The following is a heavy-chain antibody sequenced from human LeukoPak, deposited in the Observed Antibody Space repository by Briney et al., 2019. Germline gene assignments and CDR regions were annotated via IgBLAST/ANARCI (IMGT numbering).Heavy chain of an antibody. D-gene: IGHD2-21*01. Sequence: GGSLRLSCAASGFTFSRSWMSWVGQAQGKGMEGGGNIKKDGSEKYYVDSVKGGLTIYREKGKKSLYRKKNSLRAEDTAVYYCARTPNLGSPWGLFYYCGRGTLVTVSS. CDR3: ARTPNLGSPWGLFYY. V-gene: IGHV3-7*01. CDR2: IKKDGSEK. CDR1: GFTFSRSW. J-gene: IGHJ4*02.